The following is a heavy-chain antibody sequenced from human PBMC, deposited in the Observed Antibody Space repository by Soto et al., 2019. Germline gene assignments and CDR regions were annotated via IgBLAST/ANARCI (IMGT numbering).Heavy chain of an antibody. J-gene: IGHJ4*02. V-gene: IGHV3-21*01. CDR3: ATPYYYNH. CDR2: ITSNSDHI. Sequence: PGGSLRLSCSASVFMFSAYTMSWFRQAPGKGLEWLSSITSNSDHIDYADSVRGRFTVSRDNARKSLYLQMDSLGAEDTGVYYCATPYYYNHWGPGTLVTVSS. CDR1: VFMFSAYT.